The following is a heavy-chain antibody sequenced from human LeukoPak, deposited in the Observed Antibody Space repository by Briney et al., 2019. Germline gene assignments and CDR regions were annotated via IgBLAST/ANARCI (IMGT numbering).Heavy chain of an antibody. D-gene: IGHD2-2*01. CDR3: ASPLRGYCSSTSCYSL. J-gene: IGHJ4*02. Sequence: GGSLRLSCAASGFTFSSYGMHWVRQAPGKGLEWVAVILYDGSNKYYADSVKGRFTISRDNSKNTLYLQMNSLRAEDTAVYYCASPLRGYCSSTSCYSLWGQGTLVTVSS. CDR2: ILYDGSNK. CDR1: GFTFSSYG. V-gene: IGHV3-30*03.